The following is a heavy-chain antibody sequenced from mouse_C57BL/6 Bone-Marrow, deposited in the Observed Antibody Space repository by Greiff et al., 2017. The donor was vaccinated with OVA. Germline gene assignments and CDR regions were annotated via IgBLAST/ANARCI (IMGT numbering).Heavy chain of an antibody. Sequence: DVKLQESAGGSLQPGDSLKLSCESNEYKFPSHDLSWVRRTPEKRLELVAAINSDGGSTYYPDTMERRLIISRDNTKQTLYLQMSSLRSEDTVLYYCERDLYSGWYRSWAEGTLVTVS. CDR2: INSDGGST. CDR1: EYKFPSHD. V-gene: IGHV5-2*01. CDR3: ERDLYSGWYRS. D-gene: IGHD1-1*02. J-gene: IGHJ3*01.